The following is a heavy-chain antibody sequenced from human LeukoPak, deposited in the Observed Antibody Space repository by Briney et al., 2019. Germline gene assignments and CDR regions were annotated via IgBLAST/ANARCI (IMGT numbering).Heavy chain of an antibody. D-gene: IGHD1-1*01. Sequence: GRSLRLSCAASGFTFSSYAMHWVRQAPGKGLEWVAVISYDGSNKYYADSVKGRFTISRDNSKNTLYLQMNSLRAGDTAVYYCATGGTTGTTEDYWGQGTLVTVSS. CDR1: GFTFSSYA. V-gene: IGHV3-30*01. J-gene: IGHJ4*02. CDR2: ISYDGSNK. CDR3: ATGGTTGTTEDY.